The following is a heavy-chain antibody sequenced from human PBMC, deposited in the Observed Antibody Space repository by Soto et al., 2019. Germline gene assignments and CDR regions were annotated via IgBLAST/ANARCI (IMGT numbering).Heavy chain of an antibody. CDR3: ARGETYLGV. CDR2: IIPIFSSR. Sequence: QVQLVQSGAEVKKPGSSVQVSCKTSRDTFNKYAFNWVRQAPGQGLEWMGWIIPIFSSRNYAEKFQGRVTITADDSPSTAYMELRSLRFEDTAVYYCARGETYLGVWGQGTTVTVSS. J-gene: IGHJ6*02. D-gene: IGHD3-16*01. CDR1: RDTFNKYA. V-gene: IGHV1-69*01.